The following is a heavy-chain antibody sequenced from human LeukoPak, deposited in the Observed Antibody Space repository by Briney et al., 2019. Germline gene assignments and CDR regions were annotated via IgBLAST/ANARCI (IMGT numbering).Heavy chain of an antibody. CDR3: ARYDFRSGHHDAFDI. Sequence: SETLPLTCTVSGGSISSYYWSWIRQPPGKGLEWIGYIHYSGSTNYNPSLKSRVTISVDTSNQFSLKLSSVTAADTAVYYCARYDFRSGHHDAFDIWGHGTMVTVSS. J-gene: IGHJ3*02. CDR2: IHYSGST. CDR1: GGSISSYY. D-gene: IGHD3-3*01. V-gene: IGHV4-59*08.